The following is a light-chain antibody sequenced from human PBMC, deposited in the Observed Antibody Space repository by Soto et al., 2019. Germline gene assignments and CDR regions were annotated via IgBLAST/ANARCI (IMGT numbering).Light chain of an antibody. CDR2: AAS. V-gene: IGKV1-39*01. Sequence: DIQMTQSPSYLSASVGDRVTITCRASQSISSYLNWYQQKPGKAPKLLVYAASRLQSGVPSRFSGSGSWTDFTLTIRSLEPEDLATYYGQQSYSTPYTFGLGTKLEIK. CDR1: QSISSY. J-gene: IGKJ2*01. CDR3: QQSYSTPYT.